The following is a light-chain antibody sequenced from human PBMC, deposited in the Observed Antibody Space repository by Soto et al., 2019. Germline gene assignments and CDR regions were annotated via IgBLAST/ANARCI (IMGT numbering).Light chain of an antibody. J-gene: IGKJ1*01. CDR1: QSINTW. CDR3: QQHESYPRT. CDR2: TAS. V-gene: IGKV1-5*03. Sequence: DIQMTQSPSTLSASVGDRVTITCRASQSINTWLAWYQQKPGKAPRLLIYTASNLESGVPSRLSGSGSGTEFTLTISSLQPDDFATYYCQQHESYPRTFGQGTKVEIK.